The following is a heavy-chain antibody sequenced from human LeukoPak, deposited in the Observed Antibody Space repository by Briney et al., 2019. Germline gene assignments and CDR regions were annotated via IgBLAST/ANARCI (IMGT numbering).Heavy chain of an antibody. Sequence: AGGSLRLSCAASGFTFSSYTMSWVRQAPGKGLEWVSSITSDTRYIFYADSVKGRFTISRDNAKNSLYLQMNSLSAEDTAIYYCARGIDIWGQGTMVTVSS. CDR3: ARGIDI. J-gene: IGHJ3*02. CDR1: GFTFSSYT. V-gene: IGHV3-21*01. CDR2: ITSDTRYI.